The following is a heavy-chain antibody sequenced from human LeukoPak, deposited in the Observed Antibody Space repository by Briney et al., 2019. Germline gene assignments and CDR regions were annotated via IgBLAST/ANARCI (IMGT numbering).Heavy chain of an antibody. J-gene: IGHJ4*02. CDR2: MNPNSGNT. D-gene: IGHD3-10*01. CDR3: ARGTRPMVRGVKKPYYFDY. V-gene: IGHV1-8*01. CDR1: GYTFTIYD. Sequence: ASVTVSCTASGYTFTIYDINWVRQATGQGLEWMGWMNPNSGNTGYAQKFQGRVTMTRNTSISTAYMELSSLRSEDTAVYYCARGTRPMVRGVKKPYYFDYWGQGTLVTVSS.